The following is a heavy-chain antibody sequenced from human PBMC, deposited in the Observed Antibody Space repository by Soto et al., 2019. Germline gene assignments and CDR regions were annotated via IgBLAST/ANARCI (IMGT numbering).Heavy chain of an antibody. CDR3: AAGGVYSSSWYVPSWFDP. D-gene: IGHD6-13*01. Sequence: ASVKVSCKASGFTFTSSAMQWVRQARGQRLEWIGWIVVGSGNTNYAQKFQERVTITRDMSTSTAYMELSSLRSEDTAVYYCAAGGVYSSSWYVPSWFDPWGQGTLVTVSS. J-gene: IGHJ5*02. CDR1: GFTFTSSA. CDR2: IVVGSGNT. V-gene: IGHV1-58*02.